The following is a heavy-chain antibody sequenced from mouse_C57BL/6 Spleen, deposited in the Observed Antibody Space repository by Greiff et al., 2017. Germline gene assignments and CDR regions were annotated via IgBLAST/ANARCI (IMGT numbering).Heavy chain of an antibody. CDR3: AKESNYEAWFAY. V-gene: IGHV1-72*01. D-gene: IGHD2-5*01. CDR1: GYTFTSYW. J-gene: IGHJ3*01. CDR2: IDPNSGGT. Sequence: QVQLKQPGAELVRPGSSVKLSCKASGYTFTSYWMHWVKQRPIQGLEWIGRIDPNSGGTKYNEKFKSKATLTVDKPSSTAYMQLSSLTSEDSAVYYCAKESNYEAWFAYWGQGTLVTVSA.